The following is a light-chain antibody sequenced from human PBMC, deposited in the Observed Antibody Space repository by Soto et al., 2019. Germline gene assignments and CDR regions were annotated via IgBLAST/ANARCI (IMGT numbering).Light chain of an antibody. Sequence: QSVLTQPPSASGTPGQRVTISCSGSSSNIGNNHVYWYQQLPGTAPKLLIYKNNQRPSGVPDRFSGSKSGTSASLAISGLRSEDEADYYCAAWDDSLSGYVFGTGTKVT. CDR3: AAWDDSLSGYV. J-gene: IGLJ1*01. CDR2: KNN. CDR1: SSNIGNNH. V-gene: IGLV1-47*01.